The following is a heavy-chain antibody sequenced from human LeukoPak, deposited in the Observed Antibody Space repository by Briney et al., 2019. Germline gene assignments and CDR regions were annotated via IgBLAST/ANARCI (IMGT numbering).Heavy chain of an antibody. CDR1: GGSISSYY. Sequence: SETLSLTCTVSGGSISSYYWSWIRQPPGKGLEWIGYIYYSGSTNYNPSLKCRVTISVDTSKNQFSLKLSSVTAADTAVYYCARDRSVGLFDYWGQGTLVTVSS. J-gene: IGHJ4*02. V-gene: IGHV4-59*01. CDR2: IYYSGST. CDR3: ARDRSVGLFDY.